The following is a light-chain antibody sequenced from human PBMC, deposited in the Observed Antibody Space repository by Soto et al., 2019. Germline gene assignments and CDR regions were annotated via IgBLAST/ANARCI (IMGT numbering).Light chain of an antibody. CDR3: QQYGSLSWT. J-gene: IGKJ1*01. V-gene: IGKV3-20*01. CDR1: QSVGSNY. Sequence: IVLSQSPGPVSVSQWQRPTLSSRSSQSVGSNYLAWYQQKPGQAPRILIFGASGRATGIPDRFSGSGSGTDFTLTISRLEPEDFAVYYCQQYGSLSWTFGQGTKVAI. CDR2: GAS.